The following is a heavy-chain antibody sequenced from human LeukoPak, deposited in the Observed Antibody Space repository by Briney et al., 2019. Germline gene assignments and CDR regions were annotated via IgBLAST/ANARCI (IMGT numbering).Heavy chain of an antibody. D-gene: IGHD2-15*01. Sequence: GASVKVSCKASGGTFSSYAISWVRQAPGQGLEWMGRIIPIFGTANYAQKFQGRVTITTDESTSTAYMELSSLRSEDTAVYYCARAEGYCSGGSCYSGWFDPWGQGTLVTVSS. J-gene: IGHJ5*02. CDR2: IIPIFGTA. CDR1: GGTFSSYA. CDR3: ARAEGYCSGGSCYSGWFDP. V-gene: IGHV1-69*05.